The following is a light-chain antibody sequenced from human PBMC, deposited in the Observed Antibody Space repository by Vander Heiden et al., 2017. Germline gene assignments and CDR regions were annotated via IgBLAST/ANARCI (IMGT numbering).Light chain of an antibody. Sequence: QSALTQPRYVSGSPGQSVTISCTGTSGDVGGYDYVSWYQQHPGKAPKLIIYHVTERPSGVPDRFSGSKSGNTASLTISGLQAEDEADYYCCSYAGSFTYVFATGTKVTVL. CDR3: CSYAGSFTYV. CDR2: HVT. CDR1: SGDVGGYDY. J-gene: IGLJ1*01. V-gene: IGLV2-11*01.